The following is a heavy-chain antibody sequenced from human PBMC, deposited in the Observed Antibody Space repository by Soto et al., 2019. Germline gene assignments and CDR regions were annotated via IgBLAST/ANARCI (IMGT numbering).Heavy chain of an antibody. CDR3: ARLGDCSGGSCFSRYYYHGRDV. D-gene: IGHD2-15*01. Sequence: GESLKISCKGSGYSFTSYWISWVRQMPGKGLEWMGRIDPSDSYTNYSPSFQGHVTISADKSISTAYLQWSSLKASDTAMYYCARLGDCSGGSCFSRYYYHGRDVWGQGTTVTVSS. J-gene: IGHJ6*02. CDR1: GYSFTSYW. CDR2: IDPSDSYT. V-gene: IGHV5-10-1*01.